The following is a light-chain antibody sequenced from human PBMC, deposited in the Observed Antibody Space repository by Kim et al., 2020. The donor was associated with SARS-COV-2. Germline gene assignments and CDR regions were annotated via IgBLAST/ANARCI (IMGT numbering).Light chain of an antibody. CDR3: QHFITIPWT. Sequence: CPGDRATRSFRASQRLCLTSVAWYQNKPVQSPRLLTSGPSNGATVIPDRFSGRGSGTDFTLTISSLEPEDCAVYYCQHFITIPWTFGQGTKVDIK. CDR1: QRLCLTS. CDR2: GPS. J-gene: IGKJ1*01. V-gene: IGKV3-20*01.